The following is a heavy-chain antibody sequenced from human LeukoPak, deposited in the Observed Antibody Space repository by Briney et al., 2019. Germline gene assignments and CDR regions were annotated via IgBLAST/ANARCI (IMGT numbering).Heavy chain of an antibody. CDR3: AREVLDVVGPGTNTIDY. J-gene: IGHJ4*02. V-gene: IGHV3-21*01. Sequence: GGSLRLSCAASGFTFRDYTMNWVRQAPGKGLECVSAINKGGSFIKYADSVKGRFIVSRDNAKNLLFLQMNSLRVEDTALYFCAREVLDVVGPGTNTIDYWGQGTRVSVSS. CDR1: GFTFRDYT. D-gene: IGHD2-2*01. CDR2: INKGGSFI.